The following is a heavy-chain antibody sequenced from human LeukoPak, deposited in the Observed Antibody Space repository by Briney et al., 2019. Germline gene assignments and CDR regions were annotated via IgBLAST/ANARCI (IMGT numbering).Heavy chain of an antibody. CDR2: IYYSGST. Sequence: SQTLSLTCTVSGGSISSGDYYWSWIRQPPGKGLEWIGYIYYSGSTYYNPSLKSRVTISVDTSKNQFSLKLSSVTAADTAVYYCASLDYYGSGSFDYWGQGTLVTVFS. D-gene: IGHD3-10*01. CDR1: GGSISSGDYY. J-gene: IGHJ4*02. CDR3: ASLDYYGSGSFDY. V-gene: IGHV4-30-4*01.